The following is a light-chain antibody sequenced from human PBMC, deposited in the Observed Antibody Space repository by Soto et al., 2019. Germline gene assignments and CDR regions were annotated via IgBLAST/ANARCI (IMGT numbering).Light chain of an antibody. Sequence: EIVLTQSPGTLSLSPGERATLSCRASQSVSNNYLAWYQQKPGQAPRLLIYVASNRATGIPDRFSGSGSGTDFTLTISRLEPEDFAVYYCQQYGSSPATFGQGTNLEIK. CDR2: VAS. V-gene: IGKV3-20*01. CDR1: QSVSNNY. J-gene: IGKJ2*01. CDR3: QQYGSSPAT.